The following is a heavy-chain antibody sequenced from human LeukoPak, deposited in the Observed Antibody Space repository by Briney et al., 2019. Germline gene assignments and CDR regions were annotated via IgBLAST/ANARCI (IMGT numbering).Heavy chain of an antibody. J-gene: IGHJ4*02. Sequence: PSETLSLTCAVYGGSFSGYYWSWIRQPPGKGLEWIGEINHSGSTNYNPSLKSRVTISVDTSKNQFSLKLSSVTAADTAVYYCARGRIAAPPPAKYYFDYWGQGTQVTVSS. CDR3: ARGRIAAPPPAKYYFDY. V-gene: IGHV4-34*01. CDR1: GGSFSGYY. D-gene: IGHD6-6*01. CDR2: INHSGST.